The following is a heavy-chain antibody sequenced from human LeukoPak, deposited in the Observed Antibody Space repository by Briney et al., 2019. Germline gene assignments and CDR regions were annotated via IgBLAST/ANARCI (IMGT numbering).Heavy chain of an antibody. CDR3: ARVFFGDYDSSGYYVY. J-gene: IGHJ4*02. CDR1: GFTFSSYS. V-gene: IGHV3-21*01. CDR2: ISGSSSYI. Sequence: GGSLRLSCAASGFTFSSYSMNWVRQAPGKGLEWVSSISGSSSYIYYADSVKGRFTISRDNAKNSLYLQMNSLRAEDTAVYYCARVFFGDYDSSGYYVYWGQGTLVTVSS. D-gene: IGHD3-22*01.